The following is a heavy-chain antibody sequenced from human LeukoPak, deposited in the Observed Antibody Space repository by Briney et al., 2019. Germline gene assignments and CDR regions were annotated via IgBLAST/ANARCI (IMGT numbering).Heavy chain of an antibody. CDR3: AREAYYYDSSGYPYYFDY. CDR1: GFTFSDYY. J-gene: IGHJ4*02. CDR2: ISSSGSTI. Sequence: PGGSLRLSCADSGFTFSDYYMSWIRQAPGRGLEWVSYISSSGSTIYYADSVKGRFTISRDNAKNSLYLQMNSLRAEDTAVYYCAREAYYYDSSGYPYYFDYWGQGTLVTVSS. D-gene: IGHD3-22*01. V-gene: IGHV3-11*01.